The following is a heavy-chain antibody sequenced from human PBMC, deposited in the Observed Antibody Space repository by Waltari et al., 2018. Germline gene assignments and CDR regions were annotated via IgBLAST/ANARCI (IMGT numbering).Heavy chain of an antibody. D-gene: IGHD2-2*01. J-gene: IGHJ6*03. V-gene: IGHV4-30-4*08. CDR3: ARGISGYCSSTSCYHYYYYYMDV. Sequence: QVQLQESGPGLVKPSQTLSLTCTVSGGSISSGDYYWSWIRQPPGKGLEWIGYIYYRGSTYYNPSLKGRVTRSVDTAKNQFSRKLSSVTAADTAVYYCARGISGYCSSTSCYHYYYYYMDVWGKGTTVTISS. CDR1: GGSISSGDYY. CDR2: IYYRGST.